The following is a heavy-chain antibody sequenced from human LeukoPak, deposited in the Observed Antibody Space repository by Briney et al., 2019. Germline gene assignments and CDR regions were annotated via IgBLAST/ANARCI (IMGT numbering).Heavy chain of an antibody. V-gene: IGHV3-23*01. CDR2: ISGSGNST. CDR1: GLTFSGSA. Sequence: GGSLRLSCAASGLTFSGSAMSWVRQAPGKGLEWVSLISGSGNSTYYADSVKGRVTISRDNSKNSLYLQMNSLRAEDTAVYYCAKVLVLVSANRYYFDYWGQGTLVTVSS. CDR3: AKVLVLVSANRYYFDY. D-gene: IGHD2-15*01. J-gene: IGHJ4*02.